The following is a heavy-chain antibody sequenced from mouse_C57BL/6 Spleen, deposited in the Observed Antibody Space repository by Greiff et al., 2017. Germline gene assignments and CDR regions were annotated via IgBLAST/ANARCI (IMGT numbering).Heavy chain of an antibody. CDR1: GYTFTSYW. Sequence: QVQLQQSGAELVKPGASVKLSCKASGYTFTSYWMQWVKQRPGQGLEWIGEIDPSDSYTNYNQKFKGKATLTVDTSSSTAYMQLSSLTSEDSAVYYCARWGFITTVVATGDYWGQGTTLTVSS. V-gene: IGHV1-50*01. D-gene: IGHD1-1*01. J-gene: IGHJ2*01. CDR3: ARWGFITTVVATGDY. CDR2: IDPSDSYT.